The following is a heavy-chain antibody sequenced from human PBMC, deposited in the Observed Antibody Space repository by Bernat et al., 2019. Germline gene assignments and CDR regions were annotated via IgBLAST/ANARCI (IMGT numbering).Heavy chain of an antibody. J-gene: IGHJ6*03. CDR2: INHSGST. D-gene: IGHD2-15*01. CDR3: ARGFGYCSGGSCYGRFYYYYMDV. V-gene: IGHV4-34*01. Sequence: QVQLQESGPGLVKPSETLSLTCAVYGGSFSGYYWSWIRQPPGKGLEWIGEINHSGSTNYNPSLKSRVTISVDTSKNQFSLKLSSVTAADTAVYYCARGFGYCSGGSCYGRFYYYYMDVWGKGTTVTVSS. CDR1: GGSFSGYY.